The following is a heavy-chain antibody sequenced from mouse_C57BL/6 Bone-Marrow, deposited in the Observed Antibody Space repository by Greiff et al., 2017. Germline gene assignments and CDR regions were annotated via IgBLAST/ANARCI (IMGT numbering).Heavy chain of an antibody. CDR2: IHPNSGST. D-gene: IGHD2-4*01. J-gene: IGHJ1*03. Sequence: QVQLQQPGAELVKPGSSVKLSCKASGYTFTSYWMHWVKQRPGHGLEWIGMIHPNSGSTNYNEKFKSKATLTVDKSSSTAYMQLSSLTSEDSAVYYSARNVSYDYDGWYFDVWGKGTTGTVSS. CDR3: ARNVSYDYDGWYFDV. CDR1: GYTFTSYW. V-gene: IGHV1-64*01.